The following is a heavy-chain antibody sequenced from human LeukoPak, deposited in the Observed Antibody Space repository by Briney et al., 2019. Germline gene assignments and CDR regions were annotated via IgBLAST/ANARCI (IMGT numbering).Heavy chain of an antibody. J-gene: IGHJ4*02. V-gene: IGHV1-2*02. Sequence: ASLKVSCKASGYIFTGQYMHWVRQAPGQGLEWMGWINPKSDDTKYAQKFQGRVTMTRDTSISTAYVELSRLRSDDTAVYYCARDARYSSGWYMETPPDYWGQGTLVTVSS. CDR2: INPKSDDT. CDR3: ARDARYSSGWYMETPPDY. D-gene: IGHD6-19*01. CDR1: GYIFTGQY.